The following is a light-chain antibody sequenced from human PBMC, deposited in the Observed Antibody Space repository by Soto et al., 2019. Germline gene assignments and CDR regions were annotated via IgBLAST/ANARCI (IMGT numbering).Light chain of an antibody. Sequence: QSALTQPASVSGSPGQTITISCTGTSSDVGGYAYVSWYQQQPGKAPKLMIYQVTNRPSGVSNRFSGSRSGNTASLTISGLQAEDEADYYCSSYTDSSNYVFGTGTKLTVL. CDR1: SSDVGGYAY. CDR2: QVT. CDR3: SSYTDSSNYV. V-gene: IGLV2-14*01. J-gene: IGLJ1*01.